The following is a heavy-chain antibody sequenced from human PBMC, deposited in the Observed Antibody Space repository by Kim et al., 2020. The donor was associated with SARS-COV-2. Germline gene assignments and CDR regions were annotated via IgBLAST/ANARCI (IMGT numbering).Heavy chain of an antibody. D-gene: IGHD4-17*01. V-gene: IGHV3-30*07. CDR2: RKK. J-gene: IGHJ4*02. Sequence: RKKDKGDSVKGRFTISRDNSRNILYLQMNNLGAEDTAVYYCARLGGTTIDYWGQGTLVTVSS. CDR3: ARLGGTTIDY.